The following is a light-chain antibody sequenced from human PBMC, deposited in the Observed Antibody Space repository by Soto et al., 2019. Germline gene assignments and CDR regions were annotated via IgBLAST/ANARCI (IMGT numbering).Light chain of an antibody. V-gene: IGLV3-21*02. CDR2: DDS. CDR3: QVWDSSSDRNWV. Sequence: SYELTQPPSVSVAPGQTARIPCGGNNIGTYSVHWYQQRPGQAPVLVVYDDSDRPSGIPERFSGSNSGNTATLTISRVEAGDEADYYCQVWDSSSDRNWVFGGGTQLTVL. J-gene: IGLJ3*02. CDR1: NIGTYS.